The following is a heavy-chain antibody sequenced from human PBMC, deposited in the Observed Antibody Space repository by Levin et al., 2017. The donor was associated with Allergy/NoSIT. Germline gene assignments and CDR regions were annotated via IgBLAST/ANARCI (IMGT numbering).Heavy chain of an antibody. D-gene: IGHD2-2*01. V-gene: IGHV5-51*01. J-gene: IGHJ6*02. CDR1: GYSFTSYW. CDR2: IYPGDSDT. CDR3: ARRYCSSTSCHYGMDV. Sequence: VASVKVSCKGSGYSFTSYWIGWVRQMPGKGLEWMGIIYPGDSDTRYSPSFQGQVTISADKSISTAYLQWSSLKASDTAMYYCARRYCSSTSCHYGMDVWGQGTTVTVSS.